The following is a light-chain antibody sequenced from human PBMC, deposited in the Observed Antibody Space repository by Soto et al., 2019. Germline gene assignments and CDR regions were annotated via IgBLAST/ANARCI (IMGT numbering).Light chain of an antibody. CDR2: AAS. CDR3: QQSNSFPFT. V-gene: IGKV1-9*01. CDR1: QGINIF. J-gene: IGKJ2*01. Sequence: DIQLTQSPSFLSASVGDRVTITCRASQGINIFLAWFQQKPGKAPNLLISAASTLQSGVPSRFSGSGSETDFTLTISSLQPEDFATYYCQQSNSFPFTFGQGTRLDIK.